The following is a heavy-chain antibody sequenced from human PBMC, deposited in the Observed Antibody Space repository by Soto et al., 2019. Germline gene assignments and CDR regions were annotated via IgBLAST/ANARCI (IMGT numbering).Heavy chain of an antibody. Sequence: QVQLQESGPGLVKPSQTLSLTCTVSGGSISSGGYYWSWIRQHPGKGLEWIGYIYYSGSTYYNPSLKRRVTISVDTSKNQFSLKLSSVTAADTAVYYCARGPVVVPSAISSPNSWFDPWGQGTLVTVSS. V-gene: IGHV4-31*03. CDR3: ARGPVVVPSAISSPNSWFDP. CDR2: IYYSGST. J-gene: IGHJ5*02. CDR1: GGSISSGGYY. D-gene: IGHD2-2*01.